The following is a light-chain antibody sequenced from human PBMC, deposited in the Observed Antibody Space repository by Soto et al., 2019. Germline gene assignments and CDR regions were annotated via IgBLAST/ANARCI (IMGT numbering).Light chain of an antibody. V-gene: IGKV1-27*01. J-gene: IGKJ1*01. CDR1: QGVNNN. CDR2: AAS. Sequence: DIQMTQSPSSLSASVGDRVTITCRASQGVNNNLAWYQQKPGGVPKLLIYAASTLESGVPSRISGSGSGTDFTLTINSLQPEDVATYYCREYYSVPWTFGQGNKVEIK. CDR3: REYYSVPWT.